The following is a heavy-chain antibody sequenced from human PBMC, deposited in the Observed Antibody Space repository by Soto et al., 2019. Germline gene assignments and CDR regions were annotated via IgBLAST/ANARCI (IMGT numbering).Heavy chain of an antibody. Sequence: VESLKISCKVSGYSFTSYWIGWVRQMPGKGLEWMGIIYPCDSDTRYSPSFKDQFTISADKSISTAYLQWSSLKASDTAMYYCAIGFTVGHAFDIWGQGTMVTVS. D-gene: IGHD4-4*01. CDR1: GYSFTSYW. V-gene: IGHV5-51*01. CDR3: AIGFTVGHAFDI. CDR2: IYPCDSDT. J-gene: IGHJ3*02.